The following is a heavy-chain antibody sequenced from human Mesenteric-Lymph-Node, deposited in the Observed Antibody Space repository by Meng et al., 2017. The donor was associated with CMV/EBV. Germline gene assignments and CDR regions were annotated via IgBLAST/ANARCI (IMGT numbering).Heavy chain of an antibody. J-gene: IGHJ4*02. CDR3: AKLSITIFGVANSLFDY. V-gene: IGHV3-23*01. Sequence: GESLKISCVASGFTFYNYPMGWVRQAPGKGLEWVSGISGSGGSTYSADSVKGRFTISRDNSKNTLYLQMNSLRAEDTAVYYCAKLSITIFGVANSLFDYWGQGTLVTVSS. CDR2: ISGSGGST. D-gene: IGHD3-3*01. CDR1: GFTFYNYP.